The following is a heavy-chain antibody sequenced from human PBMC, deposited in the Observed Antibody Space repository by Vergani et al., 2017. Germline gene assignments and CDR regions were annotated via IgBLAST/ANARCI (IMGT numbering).Heavy chain of an antibody. D-gene: IGHD6-13*01. Sequence: QAQLQESGPGLVKPSETLSLTCHVFGVSVTDYNCNWIRQAPGKGLEWIGSLSTTGCATHASHNPSLKSRVSISVDTSKSQFSRSLTSVTAADSAIYYCAGNTNSWQRADRWGQGLLVSVSS. CDR3: AGNTNSWQRADR. CDR2: LSTTGCA. V-gene: IGHV4-4*09. J-gene: IGHJ5*02. CDR1: GVSVTDYN.